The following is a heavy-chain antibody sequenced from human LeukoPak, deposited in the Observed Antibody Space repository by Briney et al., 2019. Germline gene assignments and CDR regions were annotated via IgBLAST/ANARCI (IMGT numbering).Heavy chain of an antibody. CDR2: IGSGGGTI. J-gene: IGHJ4*02. Sequence: PGGSLRLSCSASGMTLNSYSMSWVRQSPGKGLEWVSYIGSGGGTISYADSVKGRFTLSRDNAENSLYLQMNGLRDEDTAVYYCARYTNGFDYWGQGTLVTVSS. D-gene: IGHD1-1*01. V-gene: IGHV3-48*02. CDR3: ARYTNGFDY. CDR1: GMTLNSYS.